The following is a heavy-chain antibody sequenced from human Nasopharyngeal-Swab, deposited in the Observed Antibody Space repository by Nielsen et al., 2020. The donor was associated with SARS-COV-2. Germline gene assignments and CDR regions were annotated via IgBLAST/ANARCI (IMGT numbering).Heavy chain of an antibody. CDR1: GFTFSSYD. V-gene: IGHV3-30-3*01. Sequence: GGSLRLSCAASGFTFSSYDMHWVRQAPGKGLEWVAVISYDGSNKYYADSVKGRFTISRDNSKNTLYLQMNSLRAEDTAVYYCARDHSWFGESGFCEYWGQGTLVTVSS. D-gene: IGHD3-10*01. CDR2: ISYDGSNK. J-gene: IGHJ4*02. CDR3: ARDHSWFGESGFCEY.